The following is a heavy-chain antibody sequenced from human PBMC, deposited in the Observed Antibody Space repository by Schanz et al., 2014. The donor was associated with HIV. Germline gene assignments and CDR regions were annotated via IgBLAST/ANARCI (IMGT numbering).Heavy chain of an antibody. V-gene: IGHV1-69*01. CDR3: VRGLGDSSSSEPFDI. CDR1: GGSFSYYA. CDR2: IIPIFGTA. J-gene: IGHJ3*02. D-gene: IGHD6-6*01. Sequence: QVQLVQSGAEVKKPGSSVKVSCKASGGSFSYYAINWVRQAPGQGLEWMGGIIPIFGTANYAQKFQGRVTITADESTSTAYMELRSLRSEDTAVYYCVRGLGDSSSSEPFDIWGQGTKVTVSS.